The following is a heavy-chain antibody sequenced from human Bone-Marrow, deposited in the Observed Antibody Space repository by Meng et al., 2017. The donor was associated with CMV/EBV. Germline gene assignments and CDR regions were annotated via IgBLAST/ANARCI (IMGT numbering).Heavy chain of an antibody. Sequence: GSLRLSCTVSGGSISSSSYYWGWIRQPPGKGLEWIGEINHSGSTNYNPSLKSRVTISVDTSKNQFSLKLSSVTAADTAVYYCARGTVNIPVVVPAAGIYWFDPWGQGTLVTVSS. D-gene: IGHD2-2*01. V-gene: IGHV4-39*07. J-gene: IGHJ5*02. CDR1: GGSISSSSYY. CDR2: INHSGST. CDR3: ARGTVNIPVVVPAAGIYWFDP.